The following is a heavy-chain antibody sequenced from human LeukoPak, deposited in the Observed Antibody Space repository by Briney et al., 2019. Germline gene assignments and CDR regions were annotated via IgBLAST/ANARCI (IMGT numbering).Heavy chain of an antibody. Sequence: ASVKVSCKASGYTFTNYAISWVRQAPGQGLEWMGWISAYNGNTNYAQNLQGRVTMTADTSTSTAYIELSSLRSEDTAVYYCARGESCDYWGQGTLVTVSS. J-gene: IGHJ4*02. CDR1: GYTFTNYA. CDR2: ISAYNGNT. D-gene: IGHD3-10*01. V-gene: IGHV1-18*01. CDR3: ARGESCDY.